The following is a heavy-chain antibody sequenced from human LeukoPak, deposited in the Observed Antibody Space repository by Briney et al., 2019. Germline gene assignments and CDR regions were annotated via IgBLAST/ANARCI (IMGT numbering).Heavy chain of an antibody. D-gene: IGHD2/OR15-2a*01. Sequence: GGSLRLSCAASGFSFSNYGMNWVRQAPGKGLERVSGISGSGGSTYYADSVKGRLTISRDNSKNTLYLQMNSLRAEDTAIYYCAREGPRGNSQFDYWGQGTLVTVSS. CDR3: AREGPRGNSQFDY. CDR2: ISGSGGST. CDR1: GFSFSNYG. V-gene: IGHV3-23*01. J-gene: IGHJ4*02.